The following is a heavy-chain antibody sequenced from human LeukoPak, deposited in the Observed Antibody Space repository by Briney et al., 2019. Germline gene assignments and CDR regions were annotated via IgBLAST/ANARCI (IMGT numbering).Heavy chain of an antibody. CDR1: GGSISSYY. CDR3: ARLITYYDSSGYYEGDAFDI. D-gene: IGHD3-22*01. CDR2: IYYSGST. J-gene: IGHJ3*02. Sequence: PSKTLSLTCTVSGGSISSYYWSWIRQPPGKGLEWIGYIYYSGSTNYNPSLKSRVTISVDTSKNQFSLKLSSVTAADTAVYYCARLITYYDSSGYYEGDAFDIWGQGTMVTVSS. V-gene: IGHV4-59*01.